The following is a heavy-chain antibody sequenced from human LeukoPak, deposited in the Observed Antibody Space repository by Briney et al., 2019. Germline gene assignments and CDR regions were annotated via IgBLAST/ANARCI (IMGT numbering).Heavy chain of an antibody. CDR3: ARDRRCSGGSCYSGVKGWFDP. CDR2: IIPILGIA. V-gene: IGHV1-69*04. Sequence: SVKVSCKASGGTFSSYAISWVRQAPGQGLEWMGRIIPILGIANYAQKFQGRVTITADKSTSTAYMELSSLRSEDTAVYYCARDRRCSGGSCYSGVKGWFDPWGQGTLVTVSS. J-gene: IGHJ5*02. CDR1: GGTFSSYA. D-gene: IGHD2-15*01.